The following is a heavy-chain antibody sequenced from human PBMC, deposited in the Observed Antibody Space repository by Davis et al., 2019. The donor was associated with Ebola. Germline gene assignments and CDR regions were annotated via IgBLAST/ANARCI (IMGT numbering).Heavy chain of an antibody. D-gene: IGHD3-3*01. Sequence: ASVKVSCKASGYTLTTHAISWLRQAPGQGLEYMGLISTFNGDTNYAQKFQGRVTMNTDTSPNIDYMELRSLTSDDTAVYYCARLDSWSPRFRDYWGQGTLVTVSS. V-gene: IGHV1-18*01. CDR3: ARLDSWSPRFRDY. CDR1: GYTLTTHA. J-gene: IGHJ4*02. CDR2: ISTFNGDT.